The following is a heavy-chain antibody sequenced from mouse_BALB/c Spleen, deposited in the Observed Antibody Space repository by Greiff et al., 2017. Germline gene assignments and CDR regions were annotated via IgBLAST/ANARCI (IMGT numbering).Heavy chain of an antibody. J-gene: IGHJ4*01. CDR1: GFTFSSFG. Sequence: EVQGVESGGGLVQPGGSRKLSCAASGFTFSSFGMHWVRQAPEKGLEWVAYISSGSSTIYYADTVKGRFTISRDNPKNTLFLQMTSLRSEDTAMYYCAKGGYYGYDYAMDYWGQGTSVTVSS. CDR3: AKGGYYGYDYAMDY. CDR2: ISSGSSTI. V-gene: IGHV5-17*02. D-gene: IGHD1-2*01.